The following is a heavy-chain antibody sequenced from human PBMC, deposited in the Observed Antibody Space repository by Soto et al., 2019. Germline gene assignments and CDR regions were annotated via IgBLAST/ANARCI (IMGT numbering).Heavy chain of an antibody. Sequence: EVQLVESGGGLVQPGGSLRLSCAASGFTFSSYWMHWVRQAPGKGLVWVSRINSDVSSTSYADSVKGRFTISRDNAKNTLYLQMNSLRAEDTAVYYCARPRPYCGGDCPDSWGQGTLVTVSS. CDR2: INSDVSST. CDR1: GFTFSSYW. CDR3: ARPRPYCGGDCPDS. D-gene: IGHD2-21*02. J-gene: IGHJ4*02. V-gene: IGHV3-74*01.